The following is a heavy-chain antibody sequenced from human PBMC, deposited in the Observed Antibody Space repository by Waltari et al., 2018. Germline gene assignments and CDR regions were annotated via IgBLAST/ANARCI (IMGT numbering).Heavy chain of an antibody. CDR1: GGSISSGSYY. CDR3: ARSPFGYYDSSGYYFAAEYFQH. CDR2: VYSSGTT. J-gene: IGHJ1*01. V-gene: IGHV4-61*02. D-gene: IGHD3-22*01. Sequence: QVQLQESGPGLVKPSQTLSLTCTVSGGSISSGSYYWSWIRQPAGKGLEGIGRVYSSGTTNYNPSLKSRVTISVDTSKNQFSLKLSSVTAADTAVYYCARSPFGYYDSSGYYFAAEYFQHWGQGTLVTVSS.